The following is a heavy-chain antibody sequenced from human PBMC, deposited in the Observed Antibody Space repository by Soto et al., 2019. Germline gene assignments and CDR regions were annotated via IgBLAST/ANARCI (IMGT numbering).Heavy chain of an antibody. Sequence: PSETLSLTCDVSGDSISSFNWWNWVRQPPGEGLQWIGEIYSTGTTKYNPSLESRVTISVDGSKNQFSLRLTSVTAADTAVYYCALRRVMGVDRKQNYYYPMTVWGQGTTVTVSS. CDR1: GDSISSFNW. D-gene: IGHD3-10*01. J-gene: IGHJ6*02. V-gene: IGHV4-4*02. CDR2: IYSTGTT. CDR3: ALRRVMGVDRKQNYYYPMTV.